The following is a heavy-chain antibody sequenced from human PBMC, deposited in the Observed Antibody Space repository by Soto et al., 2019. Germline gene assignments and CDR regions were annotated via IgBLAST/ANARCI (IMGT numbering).Heavy chain of an antibody. CDR1: GGSISSYY. CDR2: IYYSGST. J-gene: IGHJ3*02. V-gene: IGHV4-59*01. Sequence: QVQLQESGPGLVKPSETLSLTCTVSGGSISSYYWSWIRQPPGKGLEWIGYIYYSGSTNYNPSLKSRVTISVDPSKNQFSLKLSSVTAADTAVYYCARDSGAFDIWGQGTMVTVSS. CDR3: ARDSGAFDI.